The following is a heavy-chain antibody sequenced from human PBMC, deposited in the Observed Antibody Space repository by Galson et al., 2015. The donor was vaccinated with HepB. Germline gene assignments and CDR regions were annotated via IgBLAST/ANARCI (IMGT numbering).Heavy chain of an antibody. Sequence: SLRLSCAASGFTFSDYYMNRIRQAPGKGLEWVSYISSGSSYTNYADSVEGRFSISRDNAKNSLYLQVNSLRVEDTAVYYCARIRNHAMDVRGQGTTVTVSS. CDR2: ISSGSSYT. V-gene: IGHV3-11*03. J-gene: IGHJ6*02. CDR3: ARIRNHAMDV. CDR1: GFTFSDYY.